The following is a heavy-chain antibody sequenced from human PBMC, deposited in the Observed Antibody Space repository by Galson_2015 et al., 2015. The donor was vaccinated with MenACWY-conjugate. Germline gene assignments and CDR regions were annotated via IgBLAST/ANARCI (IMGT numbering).Heavy chain of an antibody. CDR2: ISYDGSNK. CDR1: GFTFSSYG. J-gene: IGHJ4*02. V-gene: IGHV3-30*18. CDR3: AKPGGQNWNYGLGFGY. D-gene: IGHD1-7*01. Sequence: SLRLSCAASGFTFSSYGMHWVRQAPGKGLEWVAVISYDGSNKYYADSVKGRFTISRDNSKNTLYLQMNSLRAEDTAVYYCAKPGGQNWNYGLGFGYWGQGTLVTVSS.